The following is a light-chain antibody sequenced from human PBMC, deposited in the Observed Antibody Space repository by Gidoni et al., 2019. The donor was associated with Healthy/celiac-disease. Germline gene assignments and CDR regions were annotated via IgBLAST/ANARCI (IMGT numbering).Light chain of an antibody. CDR3: QQYNSYWCS. J-gene: IGKJ2*04. Sequence: DIQMTKSPSTLSASVGDRVTITCRASQSISSWLAWYQQKPGKAPKLLIYKASSLESGVPSRFSGSGSGTEFTLTISSLQPDDFATYYCQQYNSYWCSFGQGTKLEIK. V-gene: IGKV1-5*03. CDR1: QSISSW. CDR2: KAS.